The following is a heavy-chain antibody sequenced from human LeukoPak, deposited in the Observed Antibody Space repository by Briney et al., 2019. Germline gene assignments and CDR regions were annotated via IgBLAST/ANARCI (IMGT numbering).Heavy chain of an antibody. CDR1: GYTFTSYD. Sequence: ASVKVSCKASGYTFTSYDINWVRQATGQGLEWMGWMNPSSGNTGYAQKFQGRVTMTRNTSISTAYMELSSLRSEDTAVYYCARGHYYGSGSYWGYYYYYYYMDVWGKGTTVTISS. D-gene: IGHD3-10*01. J-gene: IGHJ6*03. V-gene: IGHV1-8*01. CDR3: ARGHYYGSGSYWGYYYYYYYMDV. CDR2: MNPSSGNT.